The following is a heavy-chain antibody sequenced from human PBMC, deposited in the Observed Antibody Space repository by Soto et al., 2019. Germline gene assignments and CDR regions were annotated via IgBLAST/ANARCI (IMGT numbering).Heavy chain of an antibody. CDR2: ISTYNGDT. CDR1: GYTFTSSG. CDR3: ARAGAALYYFYGMDV. V-gene: IGHV1-18*01. J-gene: IGHJ6*01. D-gene: IGHD2-15*01. Sequence: QVQLVQSGAEVRKPGASVKVSCKASGYTFTSSGISWLRQAPGQGLEWMGWISTYNGDTNDAPKFQDRVTMTIDRATSTAYMEPRSLRSDEAAVYYCARAGAALYYFYGMDVWGQGTRVTVSS.